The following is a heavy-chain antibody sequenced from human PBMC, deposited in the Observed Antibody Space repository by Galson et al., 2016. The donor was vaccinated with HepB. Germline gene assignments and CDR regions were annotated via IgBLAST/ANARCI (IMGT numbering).Heavy chain of an antibody. J-gene: IGHJ5*02. Sequence: SLRLSCAASGFSFSLNAMSWVRQAPGKGLEWVSAVSGSGGSTYYADSVQARFTISRDKSKKTLFLQMKSLRVEDTAVYYCAKDHTDSSSWYFWFDPWGQGTLVTVSS. CDR3: AKDHTDSSSWYFWFDP. CDR2: VSGSGGST. D-gene: IGHD6-13*01. CDR1: GFSFSLNA. V-gene: IGHV3-23*01.